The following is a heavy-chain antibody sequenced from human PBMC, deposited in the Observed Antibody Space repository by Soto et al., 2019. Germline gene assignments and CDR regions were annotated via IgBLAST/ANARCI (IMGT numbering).Heavy chain of an antibody. V-gene: IGHV3-23*01. CDR3: AKDPTSVYCSSGSCYFDY. CDR2: ISGSGGST. Sequence: EVHLLESGGGLVQPGGSLRLSCAASGFTFSSYAMSWVRQAPGKGLEWVSGISGSGGSTFYADSVKGRFTISRDNSRNTLYLQMNSLRAEDTAIYYCAKDPTSVYCSSGSCYFDYWGQGTLVTVSS. J-gene: IGHJ4*02. D-gene: IGHD2-15*01. CDR1: GFTFSSYA.